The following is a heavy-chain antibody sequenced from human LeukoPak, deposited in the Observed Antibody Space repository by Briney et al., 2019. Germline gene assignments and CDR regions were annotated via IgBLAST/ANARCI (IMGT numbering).Heavy chain of an antibody. Sequence: GGSLRLSCAASGFTFSSYGMHWVRQGPGKGLDWVALIRYDGSKKYYADSVKGRFTISRDNSKNTLYLQMNNLRTDDTSVYYCAKDLWQLADYYYYFMDVWGKGATVTVSS. J-gene: IGHJ6*03. CDR3: AKDLWQLADYYYYFMDV. D-gene: IGHD6-13*01. CDR2: IRYDGSKK. V-gene: IGHV3-30*02. CDR1: GFTFSSYG.